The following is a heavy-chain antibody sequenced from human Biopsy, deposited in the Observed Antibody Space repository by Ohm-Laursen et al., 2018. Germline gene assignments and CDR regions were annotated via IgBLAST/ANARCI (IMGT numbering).Heavy chain of an antibody. D-gene: IGHD3-10*01. CDR2: IWYDGSNK. Sequence: RSLRLSCAAPGFTLSSYSMNWVRQTPGKGLEWVAVIWYDGSNKYSADSVKGRFSISRDNSKNTVYLQMNSLRAADTAVYYCARDRYYGSESYYSHYNMDVWGQGTTVSVSS. CDR1: GFTLSSYS. CDR3: ARDRYYGSESYYSHYNMDV. V-gene: IGHV3-33*08. J-gene: IGHJ6*02.